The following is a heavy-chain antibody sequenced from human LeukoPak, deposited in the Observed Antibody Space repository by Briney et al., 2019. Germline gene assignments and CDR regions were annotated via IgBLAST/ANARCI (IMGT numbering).Heavy chain of an antibody. J-gene: IGHJ4*02. CDR3: ARAAAAAGLAFFDD. D-gene: IGHD6-13*01. V-gene: IGHV4-30-2*01. Sequence: SQTLSLTCAVSGGSISSGDYSWSWIRQPPGKVLEWIGYIYHSGSTYYNPSLKSRVTISVDRSKNQFSLKLRSVTAADTAVYYCARAAAAAGLAFFDDWGQGTLVTVSS. CDR1: GGSISSGDYS. CDR2: IYHSGST.